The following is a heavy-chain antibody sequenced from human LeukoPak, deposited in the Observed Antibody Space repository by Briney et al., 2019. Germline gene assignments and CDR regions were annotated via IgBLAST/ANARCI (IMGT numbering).Heavy chain of an antibody. Sequence: GGSLRLSCAASGFTFNYYGIHWVRQAPGKGLEWVAVISYDGRNKYYADSVKGRFTISRDNAKNSLYLQMNSLRAEDTAVYYCARERTYYDILTGYYPWDYWGQGTLVTVSS. V-gene: IGHV3-30*03. CDR3: ARERTYYDILTGYYPWDY. CDR1: GFTFNYYG. J-gene: IGHJ4*02. CDR2: ISYDGRNK. D-gene: IGHD3-9*01.